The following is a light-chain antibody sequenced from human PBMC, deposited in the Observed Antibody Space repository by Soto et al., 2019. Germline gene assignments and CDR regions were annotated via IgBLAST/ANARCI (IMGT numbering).Light chain of an antibody. V-gene: IGLV2-18*02. CDR1: SSDVGNYDR. CDR3: GSYTASTARFV. Sequence: QSVLTQPPSVSGSPGQSVTIPCTGTSSDVGNYDRVSWYHQAPGTAPKLMIYEVSNRPSGVPDRFSGSKSGNTASLSISGLQAEDEGDYYCGSYTASTARFVFGTGTKVTVL. J-gene: IGLJ1*01. CDR2: EVS.